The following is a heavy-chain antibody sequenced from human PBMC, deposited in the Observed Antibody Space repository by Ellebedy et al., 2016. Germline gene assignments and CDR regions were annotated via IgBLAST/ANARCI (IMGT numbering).Heavy chain of an antibody. J-gene: IGHJ4*02. D-gene: IGHD5-24*01. CDR1: GGSIRSYF. CDR3: ARAEIQLFDY. CDR2: IYYSGST. Sequence: SETLSLTCTVSGGSIRSYFWSWIRHSPGKRLEWIGYIYYSGSTNYNPSLKNRVTMSVDMSRNQLSLNLRSVTAADTAVYYCARAEIQLFDYWGQGAPVTVSS. V-gene: IGHV4-59*01.